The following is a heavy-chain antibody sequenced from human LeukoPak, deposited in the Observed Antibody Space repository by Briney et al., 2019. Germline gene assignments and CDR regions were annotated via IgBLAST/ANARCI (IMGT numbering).Heavy chain of an antibody. D-gene: IGHD6-19*01. Sequence: SETLSLTCTVSGGSISSSSYYWGWIRQPPGKGLEWIGSIYYSGSTYNNPSLKSRVTISIDTSKNQFSLKLTSLTAADTAVYYCARISSVWLKDYYYYMDVWGKGTTVTVSS. V-gene: IGHV4-39*07. CDR3: ARISSVWLKDYYYYMDV. CDR1: GGSISSSSYY. CDR2: IYYSGST. J-gene: IGHJ6*03.